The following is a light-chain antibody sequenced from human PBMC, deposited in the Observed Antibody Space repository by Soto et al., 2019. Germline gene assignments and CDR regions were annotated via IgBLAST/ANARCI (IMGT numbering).Light chain of an antibody. CDR2: AAS. Sequence: AIQLTQSPASLSASVGDRVTITCRASQGIKNDVAWYQQRPGKAPKLLIYAASSLQSGVPSRFSGSGSGTDITLTISSLQPEDFASYYCLQDYNYPYTFGQGTKLEIK. V-gene: IGKV1-6*01. J-gene: IGKJ2*01. CDR1: QGIKND. CDR3: LQDYNYPYT.